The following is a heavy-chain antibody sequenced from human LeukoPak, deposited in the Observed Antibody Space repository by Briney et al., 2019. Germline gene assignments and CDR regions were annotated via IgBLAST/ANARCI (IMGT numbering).Heavy chain of an antibody. CDR3: AXXXXXXXXGSGYFDY. CDR1: GGSISSYY. V-gene: IGHV4-59*08. J-gene: IGHJ4*02. Sequence: SETLSLTCTVSGGSISSYYWSWIRQPPGKGLEWIGYIYYSGSTNYNPSLKSRVTISVDTSKNQFSLKLSSVTAADTAVYYCAXXXXXXXXGSGYFDYWGQGTLVTVSS. CDR2: IYYSGST.